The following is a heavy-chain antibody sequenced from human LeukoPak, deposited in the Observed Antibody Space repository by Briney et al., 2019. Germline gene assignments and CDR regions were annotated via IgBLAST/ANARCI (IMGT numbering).Heavy chain of an antibody. CDR1: GFTFSSYE. Sequence: GGSLRLSCAASGFTFSSYEMNWVRQAPGKGLEWVSYISSSGSTIYYADSVKGRFTISRDNAKNSLYLQMNSLRAEDAAVYYCASAFVVDGYWGQGTLVTVSS. V-gene: IGHV3-48*03. CDR3: ASAFVVDGY. CDR2: ISSSGSTI. J-gene: IGHJ4*02. D-gene: IGHD3-16*01.